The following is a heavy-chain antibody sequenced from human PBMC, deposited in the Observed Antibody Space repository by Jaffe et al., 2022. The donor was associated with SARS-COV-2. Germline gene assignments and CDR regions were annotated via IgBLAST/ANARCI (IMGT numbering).Heavy chain of an antibody. CDR2: IKQDGSEK. Sequence: EVQLVGSGGGLVQPGGSLRLSCATSGFTLSIYWMSWVRQIPGKGLEWVANIKQDGSEKDYVDSVRGRFTISRDNSKNSLYLQMDSVRVEDTAVYYCVRGSSVAANFDIWGQGTMVTVSS. CDR3: VRGSSVAANFDI. CDR1: GFTLSIYW. V-gene: IGHV3-7*01. D-gene: IGHD6-19*01. J-gene: IGHJ3*02.